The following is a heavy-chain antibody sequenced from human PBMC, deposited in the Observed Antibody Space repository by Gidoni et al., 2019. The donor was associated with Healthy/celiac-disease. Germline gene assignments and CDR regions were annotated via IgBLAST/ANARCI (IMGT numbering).Heavy chain of an antibody. Sequence: QVQLQESGPGLVKPSQTLSLTCTVSGVSISSGGYYWSWIRQHPGKGLEWIGYIYYSGSTYYNPSLKSRVTISVDTSKNQFSLKLSSVTAADTAVYYCAAAAGRFGWFDPWGQGTLVTVSS. V-gene: IGHV4-31*03. CDR1: GVSISSGGYY. D-gene: IGHD6-13*01. CDR2: IYYSGST. CDR3: AAAAGRFGWFDP. J-gene: IGHJ5*02.